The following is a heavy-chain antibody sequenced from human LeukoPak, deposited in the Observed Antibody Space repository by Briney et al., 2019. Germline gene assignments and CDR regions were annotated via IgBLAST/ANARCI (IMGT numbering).Heavy chain of an antibody. Sequence: SQTLSLTCTVSGGSFSSADHYWSWIRQPPGKGLEWIGYIYYSGSTYYNPSLKSRVSISVDASENQFSLRLSSVTAADTAVYYCTKVGRAPGGGFWGQGTLVTVSS. D-gene: IGHD3-10*01. V-gene: IGHV4-30-4*08. CDR3: TKVGRAPGGGF. J-gene: IGHJ4*02. CDR1: GGSFSSADHY. CDR2: IYYSGST.